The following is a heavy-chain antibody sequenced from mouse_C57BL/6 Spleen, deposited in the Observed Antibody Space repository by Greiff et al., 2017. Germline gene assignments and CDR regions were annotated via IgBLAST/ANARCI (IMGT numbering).Heavy chain of an antibody. CDR1: GYTFTSYW. D-gene: IGHD1-1*01. Sequence: QVQLQQPGAELVKPGASVKLSCKASGYTFTSYWMQWVKQRPGQGLEWIGEVEPSDSYTNYNQKFKGKATLTVDTSSSTAYMQLSSLTSEDSAVYYCARRGGSSGDYWGQGTTLTVSS. V-gene: IGHV1-50*01. CDR2: VEPSDSYT. J-gene: IGHJ2*01. CDR3: ARRGGSSGDY.